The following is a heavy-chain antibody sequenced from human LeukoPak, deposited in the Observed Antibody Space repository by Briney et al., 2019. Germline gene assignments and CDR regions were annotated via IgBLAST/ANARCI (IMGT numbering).Heavy chain of an antibody. CDR3: ARHGYSSGWYPREYYYYYMDV. CDR2: IYPGDSDT. Sequence: GESLKISCKGSGYSFTSYWIGLVRQMPGKGLEGMVIIYPGDSDTRYSPAFQSQVTTSADKSISTASLQWSRLTASDTAMYYCARHGYSSGWYPREYYYYYMDVWGKGTTVTVSS. D-gene: IGHD6-19*01. J-gene: IGHJ6*03. CDR1: GYSFTSYW. V-gene: IGHV5-51*01.